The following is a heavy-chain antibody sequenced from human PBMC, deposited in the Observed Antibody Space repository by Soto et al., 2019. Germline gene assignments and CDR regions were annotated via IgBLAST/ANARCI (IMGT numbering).Heavy chain of an antibody. CDR1: GGSFTGYY. J-gene: IGHJ6*02. D-gene: IGHD3-3*01. CDR3: VRGQPHRITIFEVVIRSYDYGMEV. CDR2: INYRGST. Sequence: SETLSLTCAVYGGSFTGYYWTWLRQTPGKGLEWIGEINYRGSTYYNPSLESRITMAVDTSKNQFSLKLSSVTAADTAVYFCVRGQPHRITIFEVVIRSYDYGMEVWGQGTTVTVS. V-gene: IGHV4-34*01.